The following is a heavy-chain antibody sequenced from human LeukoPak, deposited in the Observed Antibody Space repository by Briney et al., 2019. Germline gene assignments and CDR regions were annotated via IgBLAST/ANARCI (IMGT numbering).Heavy chain of an antibody. CDR2: IYHSGST. CDR3: ARSSYYDSTYGMDV. V-gene: IGHV4-4*02. J-gene: IGHJ6*02. D-gene: IGHD3-22*01. Sequence: SETLSLTCAVSGGSISSSNWWSWVRQPPGKGLEWIGEIYHSGSTNYNPSLKSRVTISVDNSKNHFSLKLSSVTAADTAVYYCARSSYYDSTYGMDVWGQGTTATVSS. CDR1: GGSISSSNW.